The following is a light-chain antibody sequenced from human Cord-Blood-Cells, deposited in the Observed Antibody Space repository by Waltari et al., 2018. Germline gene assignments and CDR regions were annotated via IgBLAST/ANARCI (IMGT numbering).Light chain of an antibody. V-gene: IGLV2-14*01. Sequence: QSALTQPASVSGSPGQSTTIPCTGHSSDVGGYNYCSWYQQPPGKTPNLMFYEVSNRPSGVSNRFSGSKSGNTASLTISGLQAEDEADYYCSSYTSSSTLVFGTGTKVTVL. CDR3: SSYTSSSTLV. CDR1: SSDVGGYNY. CDR2: EVS. J-gene: IGLJ1*01.